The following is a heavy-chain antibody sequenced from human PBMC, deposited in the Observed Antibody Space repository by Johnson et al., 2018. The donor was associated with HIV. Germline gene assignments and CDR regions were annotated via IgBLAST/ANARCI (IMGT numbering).Heavy chain of an antibody. D-gene: IGHD3-22*01. CDR3: AKETRDSRSAFDI. CDR2: INSGGST. CDR1: GLTVSSYY. Sequence: VQLVESGGGLVQPGGSLRLSCAASGLTVSSYYMTWVRQGPGKGLEWVSVINSGGSTYYADSVKGRFIMSRDNSKKTLYLQMNSLRPEDTAVYYCAKETRDSRSAFDIWGQGTMVTVSS. V-gene: IGHV3-66*01. J-gene: IGHJ3*02.